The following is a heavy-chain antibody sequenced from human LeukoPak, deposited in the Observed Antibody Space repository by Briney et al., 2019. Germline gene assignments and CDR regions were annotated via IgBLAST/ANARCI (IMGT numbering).Heavy chain of an antibody. D-gene: IGHD3-10*01. Sequence: SETLSLTCTVSGYSVSSGYFWGWIRQPPGKGLEWIGSFYHSGITYYNPSLKSRVTISVDTSKNQFSLKLSSVTAADTAVYYCARETSYYGSGSYYRVNWFDPWGQGTLVTVSS. CDR2: FYHSGIT. CDR3: ARETSYYGSGSYYRVNWFDP. V-gene: IGHV4-38-2*02. J-gene: IGHJ5*02. CDR1: GYSVSSGYF.